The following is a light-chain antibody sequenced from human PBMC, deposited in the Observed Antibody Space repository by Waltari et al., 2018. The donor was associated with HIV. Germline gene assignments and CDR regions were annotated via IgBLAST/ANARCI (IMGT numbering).Light chain of an antibody. J-gene: IGLJ3*02. CDR3: SSYTSSITLV. CDR1: SSDVGGYNY. Sequence: QSALTQPASVYGSPGQSITISCTGTSSDVGGYNYVSWYQQHPGKAPKLIIYDVSTRTSGCSNRCSGSNAGNTASLTISALQADDDADYYCSSYTSSITLVFGGGTKLTVL. CDR2: DVS. V-gene: IGLV2-14*03.